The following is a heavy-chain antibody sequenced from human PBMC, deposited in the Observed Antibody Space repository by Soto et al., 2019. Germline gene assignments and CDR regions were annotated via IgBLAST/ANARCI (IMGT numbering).Heavy chain of an antibody. CDR1: GFTFSSYW. D-gene: IGHD2-8*01. CDR2: SYSDGSST. J-gene: IGHJ4*02. CDR3: ARGMNQRYAVDY. V-gene: IGHV3-74*01. Sequence: EVQLVESGGGLVQPGESLRLSCAASGFTFSSYWMHWVRQAPGKGLVWVSRSYSDGSSTNYADSVKGRFTIYRDNAKNTLYLQMNSLRAEDRAVYYCARGMNQRYAVDYWGQGTLVTVSS.